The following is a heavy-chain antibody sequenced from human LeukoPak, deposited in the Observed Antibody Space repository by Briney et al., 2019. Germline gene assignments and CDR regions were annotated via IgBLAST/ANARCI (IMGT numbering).Heavy chain of an antibody. CDR1: GYTFTSYD. J-gene: IGHJ4*02. CDR2: MNPNSGNT. V-gene: IGHV1-8*03. D-gene: IGHD6-13*01. Sequence: ASVKVSCKASGYTFTSYDINWVRQATGQGLEWMGWMNPNSGNTGYAQKFQGRVTITRNTSISTAYMELSSLRAEDTAVYYCAKDLRGTLYYSSSWYPTFDYWGQGTLVTVSS. CDR3: AKDLRGTLYYSSSWYPTFDY.